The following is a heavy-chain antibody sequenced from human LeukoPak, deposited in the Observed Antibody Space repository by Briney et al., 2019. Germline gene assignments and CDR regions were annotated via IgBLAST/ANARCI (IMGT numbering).Heavy chain of an antibody. J-gene: IGHJ4*02. CDR3: ARRRAPDY. V-gene: IGHV4-59*08. CDR2: IYYGGST. CDR1: GGSISSYY. Sequence: SETLSLTCAVSGGSISSYYWSWIRQPPGKGLEWIGYIYYGGSTNYNPSLKSRVTISVDTSKNQFSLKLSSVTAADTAVYYCARRRAPDYWGQGTLVTVSS.